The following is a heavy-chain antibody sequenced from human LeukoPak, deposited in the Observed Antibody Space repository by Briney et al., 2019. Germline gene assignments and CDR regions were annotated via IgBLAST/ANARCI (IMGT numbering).Heavy chain of an antibody. D-gene: IGHD3-10*01. Sequence: GGSLRLSCATSGFTVSSNYMSWVRQAPGKGLEWVSVIYTDGSTYYPDSVKDRFTISRDNSKNTLDLQMNSLRIEDTGLYFCATFRSGFGVYYWGQGTLVTVSS. V-gene: IGHV3-66*01. CDR2: IYTDGST. CDR3: ATFRSGFGVYY. CDR1: GFTVSSNY. J-gene: IGHJ4*02.